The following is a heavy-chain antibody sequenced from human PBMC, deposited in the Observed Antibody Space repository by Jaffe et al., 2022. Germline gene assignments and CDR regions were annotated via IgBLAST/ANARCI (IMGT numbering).Heavy chain of an antibody. D-gene: IGHD3-10*01. CDR2: VYHSGST. CDR3: ARDLQFGKVHFDY. CDR1: DYSINSGYY. Sequence: QVQLQESGPGLVKPSETLSLTCAVSDYSINSGYYWGWIRQPPGKGLEWIGSVYHSGSTYYNPSLKSRVTISVDTSKNQFSLKLTSVTAADTAVYYCARDLQFGKVHFDYWGQGTLATVSS. V-gene: IGHV4-38-2*01. J-gene: IGHJ4*02.